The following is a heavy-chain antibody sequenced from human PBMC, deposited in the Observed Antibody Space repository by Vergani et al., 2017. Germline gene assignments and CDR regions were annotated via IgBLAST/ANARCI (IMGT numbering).Heavy chain of an antibody. J-gene: IGHJ3*01. V-gene: IGHV1-69*18. Sequence: QVQLVQSGAEVKKPGSSVKVSCKASGGTFSSYAISWVRQAPGQGLEWMGRIIPIFGTANYAQKFQGRVTITADESTSTSYMELSSLRSEDTAVYYCAAPPWDSSGYYPWDAFDVWGQGTMVTVSS. CDR1: GGTFSSYA. CDR2: IIPIFGTA. CDR3: AAPPWDSSGYYPWDAFDV. D-gene: IGHD3-22*01.